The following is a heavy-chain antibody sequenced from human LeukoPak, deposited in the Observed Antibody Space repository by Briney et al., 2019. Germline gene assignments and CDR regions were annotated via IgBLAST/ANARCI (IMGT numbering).Heavy chain of an antibody. Sequence: PRASVKVSCKASGSTFTGYYMYWVRQAPGQGLEWMGWINPNSGGTSYAQKFQGRVTMTRDTSISTAYMELSRLSSDDTAVYYCARDTAAARGWYWGQGTLVTVSS. V-gene: IGHV1-2*02. D-gene: IGHD2-2*01. CDR2: INPNSGGT. CDR1: GSTFTGYY. CDR3: ARDTAAARGWY. J-gene: IGHJ4*02.